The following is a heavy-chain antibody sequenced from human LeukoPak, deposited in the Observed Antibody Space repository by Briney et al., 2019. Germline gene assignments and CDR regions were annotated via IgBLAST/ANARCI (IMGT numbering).Heavy chain of an antibody. Sequence: PGGSLRLSCAASGFTFSNAWMSWVRQAPGKGLEWVGRIKSKTDGGTTDYAAPVKGRFTISRDDSKNTLYLQMNSLKTEDTAVYYCTTDRPFLDFWSGYPHYWGQGTLVTVSS. D-gene: IGHD3-3*01. V-gene: IGHV3-15*01. J-gene: IGHJ4*02. CDR1: GFTFSNAW. CDR3: TTDRPFLDFWSGYPHY. CDR2: IKSKTDGGTT.